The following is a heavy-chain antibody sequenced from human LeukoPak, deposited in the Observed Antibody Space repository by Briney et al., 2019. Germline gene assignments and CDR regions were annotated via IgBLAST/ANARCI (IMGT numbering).Heavy chain of an antibody. CDR2: ISGSGGST. CDR1: GFTFSSYA. D-gene: IGHD2-15*01. V-gene: IGHV3-23*01. Sequence: PGGPLRLSCAASGFTFSSYAMSWVRQAPGKGLAWVSSISGSGGSTYYADSVKGRFTISRDNSKNTLYLQMNSLRAEDTAVYYCAKARYCSGGSCYSDYWGQGTLVTVSS. J-gene: IGHJ4*02. CDR3: AKARYCSGGSCYSDY.